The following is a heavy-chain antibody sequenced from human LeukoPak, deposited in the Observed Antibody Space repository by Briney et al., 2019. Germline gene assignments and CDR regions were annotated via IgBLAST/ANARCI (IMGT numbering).Heavy chain of an antibody. CDR2: IRYDGIKK. D-gene: IGHD6-19*01. J-gene: IGHJ6*03. CDR3: ARLAVAGTGYYYYMDV. Sequence: PGGSLRLSCAASGFIFSSYGMHWVRQAPGKGLEWVAFIRYDGIKKYYADSVKGRFTISRDNAKNSLYLQMNSLRAEDTALYYCARLAVAGTGYYYYMDVWGKGTTVTVSS. V-gene: IGHV3-30*02. CDR1: GFIFSSYG.